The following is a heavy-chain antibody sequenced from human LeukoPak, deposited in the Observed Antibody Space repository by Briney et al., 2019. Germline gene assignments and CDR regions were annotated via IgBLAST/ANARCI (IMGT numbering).Heavy chain of an antibody. D-gene: IGHD2-2*01. V-gene: IGHV3-23*01. CDR3: AQDRGARYPFGTDV. CDR2: IGGGGTT. Sequence: QPGGSLRLSCAASGLTFSTYAMRWIRQAPGKGLEWVSSIGGGGTTSYADSVKGRFTISRDLSKITVYLQMNSLRAEDTAVYYCAQDRGARYPFGTDVWGQGTTVTVSS. CDR1: GLTFSTYA. J-gene: IGHJ6*02.